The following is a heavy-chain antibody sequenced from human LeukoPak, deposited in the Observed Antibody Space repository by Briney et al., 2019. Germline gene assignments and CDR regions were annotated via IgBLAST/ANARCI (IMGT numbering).Heavy chain of an antibody. V-gene: IGHV3-23*01. J-gene: IGHJ5*02. D-gene: IGHD3-10*01. Sequence: GGSLRLSCAASGFTFSSYAMSWVRQAPGKGLEWVSAISGSGGSTYYADSVKGRFTISRDNSKNTLYLQMNSLRAEGTAVYYCAKEDYYGSGSYYGTWFDPWGQGTLVTVSS. CDR2: ISGSGGST. CDR3: AKEDYYGSGSYYGTWFDP. CDR1: GFTFSSYA.